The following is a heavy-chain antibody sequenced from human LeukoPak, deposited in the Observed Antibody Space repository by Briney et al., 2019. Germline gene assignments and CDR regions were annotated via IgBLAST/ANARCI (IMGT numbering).Heavy chain of an antibody. V-gene: IGHV4-38-2*02. J-gene: IGHJ3*02. D-gene: IGHD6-19*01. Sequence: SETLSLTCTVSGYSISSGYYWGWIRQPPGKGLEWIATIYHSGTTYYNPSLKSRVTISVDTSKNQFSLKLSSVTAADTAVYYCARAEQWLDAFDIWGQGTMVTVSS. CDR3: ARAEQWLDAFDI. CDR2: IYHSGTT. CDR1: GYSISSGYY.